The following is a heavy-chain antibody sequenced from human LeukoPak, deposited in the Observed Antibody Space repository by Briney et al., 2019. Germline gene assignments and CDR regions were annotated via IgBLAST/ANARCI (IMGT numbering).Heavy chain of an antibody. Sequence: PGGSLRLSCAASGFTFDDYGMSWVRQAPGKGLERVSGINWNGGSTGYADSVKGRFTISRDNAKNSLYLQMNSLRAEDTALYHCARGPSSIAAAAFDIWGQGTMVTVSS. D-gene: IGHD6-13*01. V-gene: IGHV3-20*01. J-gene: IGHJ3*02. CDR2: INWNGGST. CDR3: ARGPSSIAAAAFDI. CDR1: GFTFDDYG.